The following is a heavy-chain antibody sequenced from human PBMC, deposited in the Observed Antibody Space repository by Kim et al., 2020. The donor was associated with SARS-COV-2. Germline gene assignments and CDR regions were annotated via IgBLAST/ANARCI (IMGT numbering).Heavy chain of an antibody. V-gene: IGHV4-31*03. CDR1: GGSISSGGKF. CDR3: SRGQPLDY. Sequence: SETLSLTCSVAGGSISSGGKFWTWIRQHPAKGLEWIGSISYSGNAHYSPSLRSRVSISLQTSENQFSLKLTSVSAADTAVSYCSRGQPLDYWGQGILVT. D-gene: IGHD2-2*01. CDR2: ISYSGNA. J-gene: IGHJ4*02.